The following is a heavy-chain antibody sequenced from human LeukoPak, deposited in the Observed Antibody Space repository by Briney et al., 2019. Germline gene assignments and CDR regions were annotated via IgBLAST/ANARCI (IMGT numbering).Heavy chain of an antibody. Sequence: SETLSLTCAVYGGSFSGYYWSWIRQPPGKGLEWIGEINHSGSTNYNPSLKSRVTISVDTSKNQFSLKLSSVTAADTAVYYCARKRITIFGVVRGFDYWGQGTLVTVSS. CDR1: GGSFSGYY. D-gene: IGHD3-3*01. CDR3: ARKRITIFGVVRGFDY. V-gene: IGHV4-34*01. CDR2: INHSGST. J-gene: IGHJ4*02.